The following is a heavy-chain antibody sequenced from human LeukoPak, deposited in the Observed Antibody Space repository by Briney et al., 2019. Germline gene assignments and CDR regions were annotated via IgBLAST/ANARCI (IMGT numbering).Heavy chain of an antibody. J-gene: IGHJ4*02. CDR1: GYSISSGYY. D-gene: IGHD6-13*01. Sequence: SETLSLTCTVSGYSISSGYYWGWIRQPPGKGLEWIGSIYHSGSTYCNPSLKSRVTISVDTSKNQFSLKLSSVTAADTAVYYCARDQAVGYSSSWYGGIDYWGQGTLVTVSS. V-gene: IGHV4-38-2*02. CDR3: ARDQAVGYSSSWYGGIDY. CDR2: IYHSGST.